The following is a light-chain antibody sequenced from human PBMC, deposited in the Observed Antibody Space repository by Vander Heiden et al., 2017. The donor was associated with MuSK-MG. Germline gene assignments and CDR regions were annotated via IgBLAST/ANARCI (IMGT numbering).Light chain of an antibody. CDR2: DAA. CDR1: PSVSSRY. Sequence: IVLTPSPATLSLSPGERATLSCAARPSVSSRYLAWHQQKPGRTPRLLIYDAASRATGIPDRFNGIGSGTDFTLTISRLEPEDFAVYYCQQDGSSPNTFGQGTRLEIK. J-gene: IGKJ5*01. CDR3: QQDGSSPNT. V-gene: IGKV3D-20*01.